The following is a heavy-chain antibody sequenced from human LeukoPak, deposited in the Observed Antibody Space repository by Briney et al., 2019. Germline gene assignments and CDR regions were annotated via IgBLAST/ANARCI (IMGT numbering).Heavy chain of an antibody. J-gene: IGHJ6*02. V-gene: IGHV4-34*01. D-gene: IGHD3-3*01. Sequence: SETLSLTCAVYGGSFSGYYWGWFRKPPGKGLEWFGEINHSGSTNYNPSLKSRVTISVDTSKNQFSLKLSSVTAADTAVYYCARGGITIHLYYYYGMDVWGQGTTVTVSS. CDR3: ARGGITIHLYYYYGMDV. CDR1: GGSFSGYY. CDR2: INHSGST.